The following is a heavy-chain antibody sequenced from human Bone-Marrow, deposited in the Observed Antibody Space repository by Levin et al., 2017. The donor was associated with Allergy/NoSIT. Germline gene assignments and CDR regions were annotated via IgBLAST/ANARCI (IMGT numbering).Heavy chain of an antibody. Sequence: KAGGSLRLSCKASGYTFTGYYMHWVRQAPGQGLEWMGWINPNSGGTNYAQKFQGRVTMTRDTSISTAYMELSRLRSDDTAVYYCARRFGRGENWFDPWGQGTLVTVSS. CDR1: GYTFTGYY. J-gene: IGHJ5*02. D-gene: IGHD3-10*01. V-gene: IGHV1-2*02. CDR3: ARRFGRGENWFDP. CDR2: INPNSGGT.